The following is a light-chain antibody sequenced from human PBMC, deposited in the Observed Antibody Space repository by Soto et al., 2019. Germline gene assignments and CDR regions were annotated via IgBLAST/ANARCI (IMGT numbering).Light chain of an antibody. CDR2: DAS. CDR3: QQYNSFSLK. J-gene: IGKJ1*01. Sequence: DIQMTQSPSTLSASVGDRVTITCRASESISSWLAWYQQKPGKAPKLLIYDASSLESEVPSRFSVSGSGTEFTLTISSLQPDDFATYYCQQYNSFSLKFGQGTKVEIK. V-gene: IGKV1-5*01. CDR1: ESISSW.